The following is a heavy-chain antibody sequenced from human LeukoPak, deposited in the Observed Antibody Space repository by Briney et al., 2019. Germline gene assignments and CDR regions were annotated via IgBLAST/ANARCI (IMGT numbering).Heavy chain of an antibody. CDR2: MSPNSGDT. D-gene: IGHD7-27*01. J-gene: IGHJ4*02. Sequence: ASVKVSCKASGYTFTSYDFNWVRQATGQRPEWMGWMSPNSGDTGYAQKFQDRVIMTRNTSISTAYMELSSLRSDDTAVYYCARGPPNWGYDYWGPGTLVTVSS. CDR3: ARGPPNWGYDY. V-gene: IGHV1-8*01. CDR1: GYTFTSYD.